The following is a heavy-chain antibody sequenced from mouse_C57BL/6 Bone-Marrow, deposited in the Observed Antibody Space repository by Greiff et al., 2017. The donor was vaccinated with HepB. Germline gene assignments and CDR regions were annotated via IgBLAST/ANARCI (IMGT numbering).Heavy chain of an antibody. J-gene: IGHJ3*01. CDR1: GFNIKNTY. Sequence: VQLKESVAELVRPGASVKLSCTASGFNIKNTYMHWVKQRPEQGLEWIGRIDPANGNTKYAPKFQGKATITADTSSNTAYLQLSSLTSEDTAIYYCARGGSGRRSWFAYWGQGTLVTVSA. CDR2: IDPANGNT. V-gene: IGHV14-3*01. CDR3: ARGGSGRRSWFAY. D-gene: IGHD1-1*01.